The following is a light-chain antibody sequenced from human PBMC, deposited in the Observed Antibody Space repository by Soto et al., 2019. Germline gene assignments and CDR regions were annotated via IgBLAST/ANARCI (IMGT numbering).Light chain of an antibody. CDR1: SSDVGGYNY. Sequence: QSALTQAASVSGSPGQSITISCTGTSSDVGGYNYVSWYQQHPGKAPKLMIYDVSNRPSGVSNRFSGSKSGNTASLTISGLQAEDEADYYCGSYTSSLYVFGTGTKVTVL. V-gene: IGLV2-14*01. CDR2: DVS. CDR3: GSYTSSLYV. J-gene: IGLJ1*01.